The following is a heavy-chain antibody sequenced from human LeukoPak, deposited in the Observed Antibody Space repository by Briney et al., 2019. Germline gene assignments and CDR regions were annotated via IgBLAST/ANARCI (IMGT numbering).Heavy chain of an antibody. Sequence: SETLSLTCAVYGGSLSGHYWSWLRQAPGKGLEWIGDIHHDGRTKYNPSLKSRVTIFLDTSKNEDSLMLTPVTDADTALYFCAREPEPQDYGDTVNAYDLWGQGTMVSVSS. V-gene: IGHV4-34*01. D-gene: IGHD4-17*01. CDR2: IHHDGRT. J-gene: IGHJ3*01. CDR1: GGSLSGHY. CDR3: AREPEPQDYGDTVNAYDL.